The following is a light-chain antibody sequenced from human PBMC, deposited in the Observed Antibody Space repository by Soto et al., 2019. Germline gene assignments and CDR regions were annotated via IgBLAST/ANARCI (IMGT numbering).Light chain of an antibody. J-gene: IGKJ4*01. CDR3: QHYNNWPPLT. V-gene: IGKV3-15*01. CDR2: GAS. CDR1: QSVSSN. Sequence: EIVMTQSPATLSVSPGERATLSCRASQSVSSNLAWYQQKPGQAPRLRIYGASTRATGIPARFSGSGSGTEFYLTISSLLSEDFAVYYCQHYNNWPPLTFGGGTKVEIK.